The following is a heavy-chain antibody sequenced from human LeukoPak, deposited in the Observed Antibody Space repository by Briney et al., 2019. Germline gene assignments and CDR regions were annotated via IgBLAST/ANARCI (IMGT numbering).Heavy chain of an antibody. J-gene: IGHJ4*02. V-gene: IGHV1-2*02. D-gene: IGHD3-16*01. CDR1: GYKFTDDY. CDR2: INPDSGFT. CDR3: APTAEAYTSWWKV. Sequence: ASVKVSCKPSGYKFTDDYMHWVRQAAGQGLEFMGWINPDSGFTNYAQKFKGRVTMTRDTSISTAYLEVRSLTSDDTAVYYCAPTAEAYTSWWKVWGQGTLVTVSS.